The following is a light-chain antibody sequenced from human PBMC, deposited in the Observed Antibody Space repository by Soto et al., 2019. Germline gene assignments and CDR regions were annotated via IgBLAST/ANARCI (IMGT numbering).Light chain of an antibody. CDR1: QSISSW. CDR3: QQDSDYYT. CDR2: DAS. V-gene: IGKV1-5*01. J-gene: IGKJ2*01. Sequence: DIQMTQSPSTLSASVGDRVTITCRASQSISSWLAWYQQKPGKAPKLLIYDASNLESGVPSRFSGSESGTEFTLTISSLQPDDFATYYCQQDSDYYTFGQGTKLEIK.